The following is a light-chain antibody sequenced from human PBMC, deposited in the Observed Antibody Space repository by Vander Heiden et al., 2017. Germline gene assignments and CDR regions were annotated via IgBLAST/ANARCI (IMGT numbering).Light chain of an antibody. CDR1: SSNIGGHY. Sequence: QSVLTQPPSASGPPGQRVTISCSGSSSNIGGHYVYWYQHLPGTAPKLLIYNNNQRPSGVPDRFSGSKSGTSASLAISGLRSEDEAEYYCAVWDDSLSGWVFGGETELTVL. CDR2: NNN. CDR3: AVWDDSLSGWV. J-gene: IGLJ3*02. V-gene: IGLV1-47*02.